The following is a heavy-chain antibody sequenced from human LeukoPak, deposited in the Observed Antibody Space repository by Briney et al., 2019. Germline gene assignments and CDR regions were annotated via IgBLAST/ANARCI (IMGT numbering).Heavy chain of an antibody. V-gene: IGHV4-34*01. CDR3: ARSGYSSGWYSIDY. CDR1: GGSFSGYY. D-gene: IGHD6-19*01. CDR2: INHSGST. J-gene: IGHJ4*02. Sequence: SETLSLTCAVYGGSFSGYYWSWIRQPPGKGLEWIGEINHSGSTNYNPSLKSRVTISVDTSKNQFSLKLSSVTAADTAVYYCARSGYSSGWYSIDYWGQGTLVTVSS.